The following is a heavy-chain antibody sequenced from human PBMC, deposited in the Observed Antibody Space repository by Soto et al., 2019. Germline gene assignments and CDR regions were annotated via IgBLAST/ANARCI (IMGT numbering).Heavy chain of an antibody. CDR1: GGSISSYY. CDR2: IYYSGST. Sequence: SETLSLTCTVSGGSISSYYWSWIRQPPGKGLEWIGYIYYSGSTNYNPSLKSRVTISVDTSKNQFSLKLSSVTAADTAVYYCANYASSGMAFAYWGQGTLVTVS. D-gene: IGHD3-22*01. J-gene: IGHJ4*02. CDR3: ANYASSGMAFAY. V-gene: IGHV4-59*01.